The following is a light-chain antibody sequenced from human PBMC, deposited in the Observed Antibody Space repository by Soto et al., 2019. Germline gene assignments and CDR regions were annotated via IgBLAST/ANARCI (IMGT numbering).Light chain of an antibody. CDR1: SGHSSYA. Sequence: QSVLTQSPSASASLGASVKLTCTLSSGHSSYAIAWHQQQPEKGPRYLMKLNSDGSHNKGDGIPDRFSGSSSGAERYLTISSFQSEDEADYYCQTWGTGIVVFGGGTQLTVL. CDR2: LNSDGSH. J-gene: IGLJ2*01. CDR3: QTWGTGIVV. V-gene: IGLV4-69*01.